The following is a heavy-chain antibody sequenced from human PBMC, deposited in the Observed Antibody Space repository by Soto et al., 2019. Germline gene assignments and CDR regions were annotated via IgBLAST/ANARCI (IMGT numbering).Heavy chain of an antibody. J-gene: IGHJ5*02. V-gene: IGHV4-59*08. Sequence: SETLSLTCTVSGGSISSYYWSWIRQAPGKGLEWIGYIYYIGSTNYNPSLKSRVTISVDTSKNQFSLKLTSVSAADTAVYYCARLGSSGWLGGWFDPWGQGTLVTVSS. D-gene: IGHD6-19*01. CDR1: GGSISSYY. CDR2: IYYIGST. CDR3: ARLGSSGWLGGWFDP.